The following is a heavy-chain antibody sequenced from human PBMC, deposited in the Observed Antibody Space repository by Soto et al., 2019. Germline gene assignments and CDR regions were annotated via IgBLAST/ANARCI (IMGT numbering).Heavy chain of an antibody. J-gene: IGHJ6*02. V-gene: IGHV3-21*01. CDR1: GFTFSSYS. CDR3: ARGGQLVGMDV. Sequence: LRLSCAASGFTFSSYSMNWVRQAPGKGLEWVSSISSSSSYIYYADSVKGRFTISRDNAKNSLYLQMNSLRAEDTAVYYCARGGQLVGMDVWGQGTTVTVSS. CDR2: ISSSSSYI. D-gene: IGHD6-6*01.